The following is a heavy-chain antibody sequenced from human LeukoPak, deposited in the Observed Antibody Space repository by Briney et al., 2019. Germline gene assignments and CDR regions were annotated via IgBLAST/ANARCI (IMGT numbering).Heavy chain of an antibody. V-gene: IGHV3-21*01. Sequence: GGTLRLSCVASGFTFSTYGMSWVRQAPGKGLEWVSSISTNSAFIYYADSVRGRFTISRDNTKNSLYPQMDSLTADDTAVYFCACLRGSSDYWGQGTLVTVSS. J-gene: IGHJ4*02. CDR3: ACLRGSSDY. D-gene: IGHD3-10*01. CDR2: ISTNSAFI. CDR1: GFTFSTYG.